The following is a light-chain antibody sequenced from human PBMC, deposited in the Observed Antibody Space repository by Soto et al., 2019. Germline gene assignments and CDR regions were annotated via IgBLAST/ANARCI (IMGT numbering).Light chain of an antibody. Sequence: EIVLTQSPATLSLSPGERATLSCRASQSVNNYLHWYQQKPGQDPRLLIFDASNRATGIPARFSGSGSATDFTLTISSLEPEDFAVYYCQHRSIWPVSFGQGTRLEIK. V-gene: IGKV3-11*01. CDR2: DAS. J-gene: IGKJ5*01. CDR3: QHRSIWPVS. CDR1: QSVNNY.